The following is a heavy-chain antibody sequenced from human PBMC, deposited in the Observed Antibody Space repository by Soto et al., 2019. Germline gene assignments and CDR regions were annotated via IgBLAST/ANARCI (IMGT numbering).Heavy chain of an antibody. Sequence: PGGSLRLSCAASGFTFSSYWMKQDGGEKNYVDSVKGRFTISRDNAKKSLYLQMNSLRAEDTAVYYCGRDLRDWDSGSYSYDYWGQGTLVTVSS. CDR2: QDGGEK. CDR3: GRDLRDWDSGSYSYDY. V-gene: IGHV3-7*04. J-gene: IGHJ4*02. CDR1: GFTFSSYW. D-gene: IGHD1-26*01.